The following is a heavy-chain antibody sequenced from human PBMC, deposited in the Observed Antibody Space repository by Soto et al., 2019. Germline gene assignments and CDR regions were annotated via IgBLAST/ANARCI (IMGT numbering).Heavy chain of an antibody. CDR2: IYYSGST. J-gene: IGHJ6*02. Sequence: XETLSLTCTVSGGSVSSGSYYWSWIRQPPGKGLEWIGYIYYSGSTNYNPSLKSRVTISVDTSKNQFSLKLSSVTAADTAVYYCAREGTDGYNYLYYYGMDAWGQGTTVTVSS. D-gene: IGHD5-12*01. V-gene: IGHV4-61*01. CDR1: GGSVSSGSYY. CDR3: AREGTDGYNYLYYYGMDA.